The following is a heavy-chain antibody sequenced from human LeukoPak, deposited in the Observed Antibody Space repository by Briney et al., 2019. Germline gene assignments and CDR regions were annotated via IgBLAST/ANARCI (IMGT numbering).Heavy chain of an antibody. D-gene: IGHD1-26*01. CDR2: IYYSGST. CDR3: ARSWGGNWFDP. J-gene: IGHJ5*02. CDR1: GGSISSYY. Sequence: SETLSLTCTVSGGSISSYYWSWIRQPPGKGLEWIGYIYYSGSTNYNPSLKSRVTISVDTSKNQFSLKLSSVTAADTAVYYCARSWGGNWFDPWGQGTLVTVSS. V-gene: IGHV4-59*01.